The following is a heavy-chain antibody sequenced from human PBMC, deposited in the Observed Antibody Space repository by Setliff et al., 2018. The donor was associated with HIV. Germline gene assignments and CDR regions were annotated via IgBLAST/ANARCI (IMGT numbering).Heavy chain of an antibody. CDR3: ARRPYYFDS. D-gene: IGHD6-6*01. CDR1: GGSFSGYY. Sequence: SETLSLTCAVYGGSFSGYYWSWIRQPPGKGLEWIGEINHSGSTNYNPSLKSRVTISVDTSENQFSLKLSSVTAADTAVYYCARRPYYFDSWGQGTLVTVSS. CDR2: INHSGST. J-gene: IGHJ4*02. V-gene: IGHV4-34*01.